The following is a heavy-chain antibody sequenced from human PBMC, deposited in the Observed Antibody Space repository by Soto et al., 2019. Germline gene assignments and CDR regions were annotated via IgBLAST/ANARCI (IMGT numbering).Heavy chain of an antibody. CDR2: IYSGGST. D-gene: IGHD3-10*02. CDR1: GFTVSNNY. CDR3: GITFYVWGLLYRSSPPLY. V-gene: IGHV3-66*01. Sequence: PVGSLRLSCAASGFTVSNNYITWVRQAPGKGLEWVSIIYSGGSTYYADSVKGRFTISRDNSKTTLYLQPNTLRAEDTAVYYCGITFYVWGLLYRSSPPLYWGQGTLVTVSS. J-gene: IGHJ4*02.